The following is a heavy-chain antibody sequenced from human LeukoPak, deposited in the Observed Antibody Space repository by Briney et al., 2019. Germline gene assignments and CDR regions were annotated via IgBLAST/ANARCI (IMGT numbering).Heavy chain of an antibody. CDR2: IYHSGTT. D-gene: IGHD3-10*01. V-gene: IGHV4-28*01. CDR3: ARKENVYYYFDY. J-gene: IGHJ4*02. Sequence: PSETLSLTCAVSGYSITSRSWWGWIRQPPGKGLEWIGYIYHSGTTHYNPSLQSRVTMSVDTSKNQFSLKLSSVTAVDTAVYYCARKENVYYYFDYWGQGTLVTVSS. CDR1: GYSITSRSW.